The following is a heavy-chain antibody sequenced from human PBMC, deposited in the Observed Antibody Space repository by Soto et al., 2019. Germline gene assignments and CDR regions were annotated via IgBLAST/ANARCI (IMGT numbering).Heavy chain of an antibody. D-gene: IGHD2-2*01. Sequence: QVQLQQWGAGLLKPSETLSLTCAVYGGSFSGYYWSWIRQPPGKGLEWIGEINPSGSTTYSPSLKSLVTISVDTSKNQFSLKLSSVTAADTAVYYCVREGIYCASTNCYGGFFELWGRGTLVTVSS. CDR1: GGSFSGYY. CDR2: INPSGST. J-gene: IGHJ2*01. V-gene: IGHV4-34*01. CDR3: VREGIYCASTNCYGGFFEL.